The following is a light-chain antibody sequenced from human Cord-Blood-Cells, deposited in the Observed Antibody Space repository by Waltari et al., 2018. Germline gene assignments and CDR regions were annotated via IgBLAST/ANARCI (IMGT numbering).Light chain of an antibody. CDR2: GAS. Sequence: EIVLTQSPGTLSLSPGERATLSCRASQSVRSSYLAWYQQKPGKAPRLFIYGASSRATGIPDRFSGSGSGTYFTLTISRLEPEDFAVYYCKQYCSSPQYTFGKWTRLEIK. CDR3: KQYCSSPQYT. J-gene: IGKJ2*01. CDR1: QSVRSSY. V-gene: IGKV3-20*01.